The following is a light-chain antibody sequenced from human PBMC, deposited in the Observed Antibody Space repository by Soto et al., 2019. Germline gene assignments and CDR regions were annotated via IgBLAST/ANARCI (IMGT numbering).Light chain of an antibody. V-gene: IGKV1-33*01. CDR2: DAS. CDR3: QHCDYLPI. CDR1: HDITSY. J-gene: IGKJ3*01. Sequence: DIPMTQSPSSLSASVGDRLTITCQASHDITSYLNWYQHKPGKAPKLLIYDASILEAGVPPRFSGSGSGTDFTLTISDLQPEDVATYYCQHCDYLPIFGPGTTVDFK.